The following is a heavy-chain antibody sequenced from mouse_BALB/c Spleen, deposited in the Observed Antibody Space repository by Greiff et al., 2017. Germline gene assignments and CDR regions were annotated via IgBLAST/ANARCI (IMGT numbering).Heavy chain of an antibody. V-gene: IGHV5-6-5*01. CDR1: GFTFSSYA. D-gene: IGHD2-1*01. J-gene: IGHJ4*01. CDR2: ISSGGST. CDR3: ARIYYGNYGAMDY. Sequence: EVNVVESGGGLVKPGGSLKLSCAASGFTFSSYAMSWVRQTPEKRLEWVASISSGGSTYYPDSVKGRFTISRDNARNILYLQMSSLRSEDTAMYYCARIYYGNYGAMDYWGQGTSVTVSS.